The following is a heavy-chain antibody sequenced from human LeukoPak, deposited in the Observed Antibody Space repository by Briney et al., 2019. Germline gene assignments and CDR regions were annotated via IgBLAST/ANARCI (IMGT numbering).Heavy chain of an antibody. J-gene: IGHJ4*02. CDR3: ARGGPKCGGDCFDY. V-gene: IGHV1-8*01. Sequence: EASVKVSCKASTYTFTNYDINWLRQATGQRLEWMGWMNPYNGNTGYAQKFQGGVTTTRNASINTAYMELSSLRPEDTAVYFCARGGPKCGGDCFDYWGQGTLVTVSS. CDR1: TYTFTNYD. D-gene: IGHD2-21*01. CDR2: MNPYNGNT.